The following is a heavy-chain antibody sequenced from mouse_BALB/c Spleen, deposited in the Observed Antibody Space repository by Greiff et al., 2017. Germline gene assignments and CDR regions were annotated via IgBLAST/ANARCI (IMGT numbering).Heavy chain of an antibody. CDR2: IYPGDGDT. D-gene: IGHD1-1*01. Sequence: QVQLQQSGAELARPGASVKLSCKASGYTFTSYWMQWVKQRPGQGLEWIGAIYPGDGDTRYTQKFKGKATLTADKSSSTAYMQLSSLASEDSAVYYCASMRYYYGSSFAMDYWGQGTSVTVSS. CDR3: ASMRYYYGSSFAMDY. CDR1: GYTFTSYW. V-gene: IGHV1-87*01. J-gene: IGHJ4*01.